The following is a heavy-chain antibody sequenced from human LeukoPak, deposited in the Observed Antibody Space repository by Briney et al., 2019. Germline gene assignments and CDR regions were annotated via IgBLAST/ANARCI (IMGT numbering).Heavy chain of an antibody. J-gene: IGHJ4*02. CDR2: IIPIFGTA. V-gene: IGHV1-69*13. D-gene: IGHD6-13*01. CDR3: ARGGSSSLGSFDY. Sequence: EASVKVSCKASGGTFSSYAISWVRQAPGQGLEWMGGIIPIFGTANYAQKFQGRVTNTADESTSTAYMELSSLRSEDTAVYYCARGGSSSLGSFDYWGQGTLVTVSS. CDR1: GGTFSSYA.